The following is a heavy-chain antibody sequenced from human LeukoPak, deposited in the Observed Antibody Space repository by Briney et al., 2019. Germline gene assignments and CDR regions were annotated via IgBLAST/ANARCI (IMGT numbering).Heavy chain of an antibody. V-gene: IGHV1-46*01. CDR1: GYTFTSYY. Sequence: ASVKVSCKASGYTFTSYYMHWVRQAPGQGLEWMGIINPSGGSTSYAQKFQGRVTITRNTSISTAYMELSSLRSEDTAVYYCARGPSTIFGVVSDPFDIWGQGTMVTVSS. CDR2: INPSGGST. D-gene: IGHD3-3*01. CDR3: ARGPSTIFGVVSDPFDI. J-gene: IGHJ3*02.